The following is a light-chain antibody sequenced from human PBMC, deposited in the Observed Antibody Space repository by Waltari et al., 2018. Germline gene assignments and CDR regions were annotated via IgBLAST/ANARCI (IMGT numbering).Light chain of an antibody. CDR2: EVS. Sequence: QSALTQPASVSGSPGQSITISCTGTSSDVGGYNYVSWYQHHPGKAPKLWIYEVSNRPSWVSSRFSGSKSGNTASLTISGLQPDDEADYYCNSYTSSITRVFGTGTKVTVL. CDR3: NSYTSSITRV. J-gene: IGLJ1*01. V-gene: IGLV2-14*01. CDR1: SSDVGGYNY.